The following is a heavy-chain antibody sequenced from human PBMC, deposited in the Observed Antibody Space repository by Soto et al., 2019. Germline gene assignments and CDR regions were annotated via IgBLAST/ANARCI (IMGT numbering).Heavy chain of an antibody. CDR1: GNMFTRQT. J-gene: IGHJ6*02. CDR3: ATQLKGGYPSYYYYGMDV. CDR2: IIVENGNT. Sequence: ASVKVSCKAPGNMFTRQTFHWVRQAPGQSFEWMGWIIVENGNTKYSQNFQGRLTITRDTSASTVYMELSSLRSEDTAVYYCATQLKGGYPSYYYYGMDVWGQGTTVTV. D-gene: IGHD3-22*01. V-gene: IGHV1-3*01.